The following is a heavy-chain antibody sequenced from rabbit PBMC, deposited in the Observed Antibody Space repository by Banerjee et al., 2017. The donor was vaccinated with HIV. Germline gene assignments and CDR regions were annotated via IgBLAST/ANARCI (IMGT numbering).Heavy chain of an antibody. CDR1: GFSLSSNYY. Sequence: QSLEESGGDLVKPGASLTLTCTASGFSLSSNYYMCWVRQAPGKGLEWIACIYAGSSGGTYYASWAKGRFTISKTSSTTVTLQMTSLTGADTATYFCARNEWDYAGTTYYSLWGPGTLVTV. D-gene: IGHD8-1*01. CDR2: IYAGSSGGT. CDR3: ARNEWDYAGTTYYSL. J-gene: IGHJ6*01. V-gene: IGHV1S40*01.